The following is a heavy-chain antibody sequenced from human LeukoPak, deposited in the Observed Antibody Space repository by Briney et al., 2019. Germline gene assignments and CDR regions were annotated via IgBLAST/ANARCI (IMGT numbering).Heavy chain of an antibody. CDR3: AREDIVVVHDAFDI. V-gene: IGHV4-38-2*02. CDR1: GYSISSGYY. J-gene: IGHJ3*02. D-gene: IGHD2-15*01. Sequence: SETLSLTCAVSGYSISSGYYWGWIRPPPGKGLGWIGSIYHSGSTYYNPSLKSRVTISVDTSKNQFSLKLSSVTAADTAVYYCAREDIVVVHDAFDIWGQGTMVTVSS. CDR2: IYHSGST.